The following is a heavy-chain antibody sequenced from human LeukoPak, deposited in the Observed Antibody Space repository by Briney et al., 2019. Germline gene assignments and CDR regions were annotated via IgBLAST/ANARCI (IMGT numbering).Heavy chain of an antibody. CDR3: AREVEYYDSSGYRPHAFDI. Sequence: PSETLSLTCTVSDGSIINNNHYWGWTRQPPGKGLEWIGSISYSGGTAYNPSLRSRVTISVDTSKNQFSLKVNSVTAADMAVYYCAREVEYYDSSGYRPHAFDIWGQGTLVTVSS. CDR1: DGSIINNNHY. CDR2: ISYSGGT. D-gene: IGHD3-22*01. V-gene: IGHV4-39*02. J-gene: IGHJ3*02.